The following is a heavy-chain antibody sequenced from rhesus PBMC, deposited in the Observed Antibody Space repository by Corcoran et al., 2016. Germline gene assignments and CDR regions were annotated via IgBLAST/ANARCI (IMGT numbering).Heavy chain of an antibody. D-gene: IGHD6-25*01. Sequence: QVQLQESGTGWEQLSETRPVSCAVSGGSFSSYYCTWLCQDPGTGLEWGGRIEWRGGTTDYTTHLSSRTSISIATSTNQFSSMLGSETAADSGVLYYARRGSCSKWGAFDFWGQGVRVTVSS. CDR2: IEWRGGTT. CDR3: ARRGSCSKWGAFDF. CDR1: GGSFSSYY. V-gene: IGHV4S2*01. J-gene: IGHJ3*01.